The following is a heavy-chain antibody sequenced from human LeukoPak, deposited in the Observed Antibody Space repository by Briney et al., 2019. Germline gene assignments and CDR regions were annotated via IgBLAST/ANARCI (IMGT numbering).Heavy chain of an antibody. J-gene: IGHJ4*02. CDR3: ARESVYYYDSSGYLDY. V-gene: IGHV3-66*01. CDR2: IYSGDKT. Sequence: PGGSLRLSCAASGFTVSSNYMSWVRQAPGKGLEWVSVIYSGDKTYYADSVKGRFTISRDNSKNTLYLQMNSLRAEDTAVYYCARESVYYYDSSGYLDYWGQGTLVTVSS. CDR1: GFTVSSNY. D-gene: IGHD3-22*01.